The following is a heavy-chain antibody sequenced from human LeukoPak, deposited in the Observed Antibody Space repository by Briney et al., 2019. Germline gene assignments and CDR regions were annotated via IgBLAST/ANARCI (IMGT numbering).Heavy chain of an antibody. CDR3: ARCSGNGYDYSWLDP. V-gene: IGHV4-4*07. Sequence: PSETLSLTCTVSGDFLSTYYWSWIRQPAGKGLEWIGRIYRSGSTNYNPSLKSRVTMSVDTSKNQFSLKLSSVTAADTAVYYCARCSGNGYDYSWLDPWGQGTLVTVSS. J-gene: IGHJ5*02. CDR1: GDFLSTYY. CDR2: IYRSGST. D-gene: IGHD5-12*01.